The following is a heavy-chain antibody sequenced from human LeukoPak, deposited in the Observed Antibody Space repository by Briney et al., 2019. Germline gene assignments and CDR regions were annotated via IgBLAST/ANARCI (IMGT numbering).Heavy chain of an antibody. CDR1: GFTFSSYD. V-gene: IGHV3-13*03. CDR2: IGTAGDT. CDR3: ARQLRRYYYDTSGYND. J-gene: IGHJ4*02. Sequence: PGGSLRLSCAACGFTFSSYDMHWVRQATGKGLEWVSAIGTAGDTYYPGSVKGQFTISRENAKNSLYLQMNSLRAEDSAVYYCARQLRRYYYDTSGYNDWGQGTLVTVSS. D-gene: IGHD3-22*01.